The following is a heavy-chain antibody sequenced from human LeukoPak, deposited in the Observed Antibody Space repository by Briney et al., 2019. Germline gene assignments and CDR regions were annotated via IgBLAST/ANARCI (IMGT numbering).Heavy chain of an antibody. Sequence: GGSLRLSCAASGFTFSRYSMNWVRQAPGKGLEWVSSMSVSSGVIYYADSVKGRFTVSRDNAKSSLYLQMNSLRADYTAVYYCAREFEGSASGAGYWGQGTLVTVSS. J-gene: IGHJ4*02. CDR1: GFTFSRYS. V-gene: IGHV3-21*01. CDR2: MSVSSGVI. CDR3: AREFEGSASGAGY. D-gene: IGHD3-16*01.